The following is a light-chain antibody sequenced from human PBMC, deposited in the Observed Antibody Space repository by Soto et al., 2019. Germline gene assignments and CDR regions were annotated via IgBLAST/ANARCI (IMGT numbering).Light chain of an antibody. Sequence: EIVMTQSPATLSVSPGEGATLSCSASQSVRNNLAWYQQRPGQAPRLLIYGASTRASGIPARFTGGGSETDFTLTITSLQSGDFAVYYCQQYDSYMYAFGQGTKVDIK. J-gene: IGKJ2*01. CDR3: QQYDSYMYA. CDR1: QSVRNN. V-gene: IGKV3-15*01. CDR2: GAS.